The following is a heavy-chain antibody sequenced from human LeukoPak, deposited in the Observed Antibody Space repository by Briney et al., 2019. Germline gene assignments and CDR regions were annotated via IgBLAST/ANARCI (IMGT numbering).Heavy chain of an antibody. CDR3: VYSEVGSTATSVFDY. V-gene: IGHV4-4*07. J-gene: IGHJ4*02. Sequence: PAETLCLSCVVSGVSITTDYWSWVRQPAGKGLEYIGRVHDRGDSNYSPSLKSRVTMSVDTSKNLFSLNLDSVTAADTAVYYCVYSEVGSTATSVFDYWGQGILVSVS. D-gene: IGHD4-17*01. CDR2: VHDRGDS. CDR1: GVSITTDY.